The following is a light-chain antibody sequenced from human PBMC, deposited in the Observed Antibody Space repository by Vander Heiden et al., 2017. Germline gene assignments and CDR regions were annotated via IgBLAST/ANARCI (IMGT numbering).Light chain of an antibody. CDR3: AAWDAGLNGYV. CDR2: GDN. CDR1: RSNIGAYA. V-gene: IGLV1-44*01. Sequence: QSVLTQPPSLSGTPGQRVSISCSGSRSNIGAYAVNWYQQLPGTAPKLLIHGDNQRPSGVPDRFSGSKSGTSASLAISGLQSEDEADYYCAAWDAGLNGYVFGTGTKVTVL. J-gene: IGLJ1*01.